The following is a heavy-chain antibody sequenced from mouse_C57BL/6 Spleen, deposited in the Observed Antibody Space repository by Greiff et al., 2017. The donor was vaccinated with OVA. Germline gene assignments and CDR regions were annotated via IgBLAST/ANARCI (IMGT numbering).Heavy chain of an antibody. CDR2: IDPSDSYT. D-gene: IGHD1-1*01. CDR3: ARSGVLRREDYFDY. V-gene: IGHV1-69*01. CDR1: GYTFTSYW. Sequence: QVHVKQPGAELVMPGASVKLSCKASGYTFTSYWMHWVKQRPGQGLEWIGEIDPSDSYTNYNQKFKGKSTLTVDKSSSTAYMQLSSLTSEDSAVYYCARSGVLRREDYFDYWGQGTTLTVSS. J-gene: IGHJ2*01.